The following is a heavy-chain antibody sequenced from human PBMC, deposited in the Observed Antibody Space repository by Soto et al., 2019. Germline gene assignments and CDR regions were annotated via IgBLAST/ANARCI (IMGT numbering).Heavy chain of an antibody. Sequence: ASVKVSCKASGYTFTSYAMHWVRQAPGQSLEWLGWINAGNGNTIYSQKFQGRVTITRDTSASTAYMELSSLRSEDTAVYYCARVDMGGYDRGYGYFDYWGQGTLVTVSS. V-gene: IGHV1-3*01. D-gene: IGHD5-12*01. CDR2: INAGNGNT. CDR3: ARVDMGGYDRGYGYFDY. CDR1: GYTFTSYA. J-gene: IGHJ4*02.